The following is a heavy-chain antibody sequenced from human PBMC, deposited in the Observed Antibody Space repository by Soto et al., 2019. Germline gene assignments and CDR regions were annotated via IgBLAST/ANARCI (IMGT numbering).Heavy chain of an antibody. D-gene: IGHD5-18*01. CDR3: ARVIRGYSYGPFDF. Sequence: QVQLVQSGAELKKPGSSVRVSCKASGGTFTKYAFSWVRQAPGQGLEWMGGVVPLSGATNYAQNFQGRVRITADTITTSAYMELSSLRSEDTAIYYCARVIRGYSYGPFDFWGQGTLVTVSS. CDR1: GGTFTKYA. CDR2: VVPLSGAT. J-gene: IGHJ4*02. V-gene: IGHV1-69*06.